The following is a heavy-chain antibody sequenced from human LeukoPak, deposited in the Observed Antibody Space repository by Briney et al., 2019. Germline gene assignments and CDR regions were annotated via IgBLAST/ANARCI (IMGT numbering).Heavy chain of an antibody. CDR1: GYSFTSYW. D-gene: IGHD5-12*01. J-gene: IGHJ4*02. V-gene: IGHV5-51*01. CDR3: ARLRGSGYDRFDY. Sequence: GESLNISFNGSGYSFTSYWIGWVRQMPGKGLECMGIISPGDSKTIYSPSFQGQVTISADKSISTAYLQWSSLKASGTAMYYCARLRGSGYDRFDYWGQGTLVTVSS. CDR2: ISPGDSKT.